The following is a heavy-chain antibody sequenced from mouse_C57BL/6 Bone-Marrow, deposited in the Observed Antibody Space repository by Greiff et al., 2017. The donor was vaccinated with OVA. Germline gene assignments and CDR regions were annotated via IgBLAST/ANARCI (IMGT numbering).Heavy chain of an antibody. CDR2: IRSKSNNYAT. CDR3: VRQGYYSNYYFDY. D-gene: IGHD2-5*01. CDR1: GFSFNTYS. V-gene: IGHV10-1*01. Sequence: EVQGEESGGGLVQPKGSLKLSCAASGFSFNTYSMNWVRQAPGKGLEWVARIRSKSNNYATYYADSVKDRFTISRDDSESKLYLQMNNLKTEDTAMYYCVRQGYYSNYYFDYWGQGTTLTVSS. J-gene: IGHJ2*01.